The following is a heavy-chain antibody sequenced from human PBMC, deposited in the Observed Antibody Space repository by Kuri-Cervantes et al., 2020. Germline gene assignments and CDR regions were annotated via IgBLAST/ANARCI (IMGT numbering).Heavy chain of an antibody. D-gene: IGHD3-9*01. J-gene: IGHJ4*02. CDR2: IYYSGST. CDR3: ARHPYDILTGPHGGYFDY. V-gene: IGHV4-30-4*01. Sequence: SETLSLTCTVSGGSISSGDYYWSWIRQPPGKGLEWIGYIYYSGSTYYNPSLKSRVTISVDTSKNQFSLKLSSVTAADTAVYYCARHPYDILTGPHGGYFDYWGQGTLVTVSS. CDR1: GGSISSGDYY.